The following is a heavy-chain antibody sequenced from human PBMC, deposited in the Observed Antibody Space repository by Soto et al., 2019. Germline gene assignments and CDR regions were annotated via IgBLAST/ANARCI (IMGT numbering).Heavy chain of an antibody. Sequence: SETLSLTCAVSGGSISSGGYSWSWIRQPPGKGLEWIGYIYHSGSTYYNPSLKSRVTISVDRSKNQFSLKLSSVTAADTAVYYCVRFWPPHQSDALTDYTEAFDYWGQETLVTVS. CDR3: VRFWPPHQSDALTDYTEAFDY. CDR1: GGSISSGGYS. CDR2: IYHSGST. D-gene: IGHD3-9*01. J-gene: IGHJ4*02. V-gene: IGHV4-30-2*01.